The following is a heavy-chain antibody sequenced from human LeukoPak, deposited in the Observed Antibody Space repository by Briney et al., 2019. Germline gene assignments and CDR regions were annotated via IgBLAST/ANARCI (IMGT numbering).Heavy chain of an antibody. CDR1: GFTFNRFY. J-gene: IGHJ4*02. V-gene: IGHV3-64D*06. D-gene: IGHD6-6*01. CDR2: ISSNGATT. CDR3: VKDRSIAAPNNDFFDS. Sequence: GGSLRLSCSASGFTFNRFYLHWIRQAPGKGLEFVSHISSNGATTYYADSVKGRFTISRDNSKNTLYLQMSSLRADDTAVYYCVKDRSIAAPNNDFFDSWGQGALVTVSS.